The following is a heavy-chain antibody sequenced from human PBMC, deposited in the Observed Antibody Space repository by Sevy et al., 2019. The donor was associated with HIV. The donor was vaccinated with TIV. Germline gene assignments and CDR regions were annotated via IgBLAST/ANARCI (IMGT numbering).Heavy chain of an antibody. V-gene: IGHV4-39*02. CDR2: IYYSGST. Sequence: ETLSLTCTVSGDSLSSNDYYWAWIRQPPGKGLDWIGSIYYSGSTYYIPSLKSRVTISVDTSKNQFSLKLRSVTAADTAVYYCAREGPRIAQFDYWGQGTLVTVSS. D-gene: IGHD6-13*01. CDR3: AREGPRIAQFDY. J-gene: IGHJ4*02. CDR1: GDSLSSNDYY.